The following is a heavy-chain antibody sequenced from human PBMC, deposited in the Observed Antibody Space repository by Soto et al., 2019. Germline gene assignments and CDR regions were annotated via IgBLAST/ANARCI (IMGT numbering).Heavy chain of an antibody. V-gene: IGHV3-66*01. J-gene: IGHJ4*02. CDR1: GFTVSSNY. Sequence: EVQLVESGGGLVQPGGSLRLSCAASGFTVSSNYMSWVRQAPGKGLEWVSVIYSGGSTDYADSVKGRFTISRDSSKNTLSLQTNSLRAEDTAVYYCARDPPAGHCSDGTCYPAYWGQGTLVTVSS. D-gene: IGHD2-15*01. CDR2: IYSGGST. CDR3: ARDPPAGHCSDGTCYPAY.